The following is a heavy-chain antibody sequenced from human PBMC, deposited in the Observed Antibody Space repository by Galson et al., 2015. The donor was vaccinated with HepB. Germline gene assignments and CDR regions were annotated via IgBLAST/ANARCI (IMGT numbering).Heavy chain of an antibody. CDR3: AMTSDGYISASTFDY. V-gene: IGHV3-7*01. Sequence: SLRLSCAASGFTFSSYWMSWVRQAPGKGLEWVANIKQDGSEKYYVDSVKGRFTISRDNAKNSLYLQMNSLRAEDTAVYYCAMTSDGYISASTFDYWGQGTLVTVSS. CDR2: IKQDGSEK. D-gene: IGHD5-24*01. CDR1: GFTFSSYW. J-gene: IGHJ4*02.